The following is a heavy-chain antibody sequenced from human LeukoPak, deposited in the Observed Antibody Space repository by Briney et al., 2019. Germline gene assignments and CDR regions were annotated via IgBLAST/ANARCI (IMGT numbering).Heavy chain of an antibody. Sequence: SETLSLTCTVSCGSISSYYWSWIRQPPGKGLEWIGYIYYSGSTNYNPSLKSRVTISVDTSKNQFSLKLSSVTAADTAVYYCARGLARTYYDFWSGYSNWFDPWGQGTLVTVSS. CDR3: ARGLARTYYDFWSGYSNWFDP. CDR1: CGSISSYY. CDR2: IYYSGST. J-gene: IGHJ5*02. V-gene: IGHV4-59*08. D-gene: IGHD3-3*01.